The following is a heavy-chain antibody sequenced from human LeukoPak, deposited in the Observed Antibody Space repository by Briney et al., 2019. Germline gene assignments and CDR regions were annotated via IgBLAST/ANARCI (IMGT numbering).Heavy chain of an antibody. V-gene: IGHV3-21*01. CDR2: ISSSSSYI. D-gene: IGHD6-13*01. CDR3: ARDPLIAAAGTSY. CDR1: GFTFSSYS. J-gene: IGHJ4*02. Sequence: GGSLRLSCAASGFTFSSYSMNWVRQAPGKGLEWVSSISSSSSYIYYADSVKGRFTISRDNAKNSLYLQMNSLRAEDTAVYYCARDPLIAAAGTSYWSQGILVTVSS.